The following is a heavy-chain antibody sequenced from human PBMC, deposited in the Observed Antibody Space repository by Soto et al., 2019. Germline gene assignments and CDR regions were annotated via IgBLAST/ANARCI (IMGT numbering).Heavy chain of an antibody. CDR1: GDSVSSNSVA. J-gene: IGHJ4*02. D-gene: IGHD3-9*01. Sequence: SQTLSLTCAISGDSVSSNSVAWNWIRQSPSRGLEWLGRTYYRSKWYNDYAVSVKSRITINADTYKNQFSLQLNSVTPDDTAVYYCARGLTGAPGDYWGQGTLVTVSS. CDR2: TYYRSKWYN. CDR3: ARGLTGAPGDY. V-gene: IGHV6-1*01.